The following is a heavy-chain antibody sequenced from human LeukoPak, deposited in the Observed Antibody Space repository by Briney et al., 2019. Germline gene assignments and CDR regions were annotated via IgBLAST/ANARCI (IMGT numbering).Heavy chain of an antibody. Sequence: GGSLRLSCAASGFTFSSYWMSWVRQAPGKGLEWVANIKQDGSEKYYVDSVKGRFTISRDNAKNSLYLQMNSLRAEDTAVYYCARSVTGTYYYYYYHMDVWGKGTTVTVSS. CDR2: IKQDGSEK. V-gene: IGHV3-7*01. D-gene: IGHD1-7*01. CDR3: ARSVTGTYYYYYYHMDV. CDR1: GFTFSSYW. J-gene: IGHJ6*03.